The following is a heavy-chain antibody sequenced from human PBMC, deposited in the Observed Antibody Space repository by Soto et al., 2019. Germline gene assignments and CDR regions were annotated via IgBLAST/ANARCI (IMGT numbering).Heavy chain of an antibody. CDR1: GFTLSSYA. J-gene: IGHJ6*03. D-gene: IGHD6-13*01. Sequence: NPGGSLRLSCAASGFTLSSYAMNWVRQAPGKGLEWVSSISSSSGYIYYGDSVKGRFTISRDNAKNALYLQMNSLRAEDTAVYYCARETSVVAGPWQQLAKKYYYYMDVWGKGTTVTVSS. V-gene: IGHV3-21*01. CDR3: ARETSVVAGPWQQLAKKYYYYMDV. CDR2: ISSSSGYI.